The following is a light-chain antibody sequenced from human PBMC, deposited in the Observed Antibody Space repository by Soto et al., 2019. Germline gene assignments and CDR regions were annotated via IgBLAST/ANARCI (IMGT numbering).Light chain of an antibody. CDR2: KAS. CDR1: QSISSW. Sequence: DIQMTQSPSTLSASVGDRVSITCRASQSISSWLAWYQQKPGKAPKLLIYKASSLESGVPARFSGSGSATEFTLSISSLQPDDFATYYCQQYGTSSRTFGQGTKVDIK. CDR3: QQYGTSSRT. V-gene: IGKV1-5*03. J-gene: IGKJ1*01.